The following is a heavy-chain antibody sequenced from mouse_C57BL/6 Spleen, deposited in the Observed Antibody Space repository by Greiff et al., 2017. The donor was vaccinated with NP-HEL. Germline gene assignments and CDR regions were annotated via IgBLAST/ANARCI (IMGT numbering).Heavy chain of an antibody. Sequence: EVHLVESGGGLVQPGGSLSLSCAASGFTFTDYYMSWVRQPPGKALEWLGFIRNKANGYTNEYSASVKGRFTISRDNSPSILYLQMNALRAEDSATYYCARWEEYDETVYYAMDCWGQETSVTVSS. D-gene: IGHD2-14*01. V-gene: IGHV7-3*01. J-gene: IGHJ4*01. CDR1: GFTFTDYY. CDR2: IRNKANGYTN. CDR3: ARWEEYDETVYYAMDC.